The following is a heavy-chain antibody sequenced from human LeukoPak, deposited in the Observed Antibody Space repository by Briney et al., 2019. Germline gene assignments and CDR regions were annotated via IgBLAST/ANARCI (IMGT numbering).Heavy chain of an antibody. J-gene: IGHJ4*02. CDR2: ISYDGNNK. D-gene: IGHD6-19*01. CDR1: GFTFDSYA. CDR3: AKDRVGEGVAAIDY. V-gene: IGHV3-30*18. Sequence: GRSLRLSCAASGFTFDSYAMHWVRQAPGKGLDWVAVISYDGNNKDYEDSVKGRFTISRDNSKNTVHLHMNSLRTEDTAVYFCAKDRVGEGVAAIDYWGQGTLVTVSS.